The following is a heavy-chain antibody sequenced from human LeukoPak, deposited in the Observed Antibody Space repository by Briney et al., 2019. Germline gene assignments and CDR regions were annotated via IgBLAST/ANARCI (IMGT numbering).Heavy chain of an antibody. CDR1: GFTFSSYG. CDR3: AKDRKVDRGYCSGGSCYSYYFDY. D-gene: IGHD2-15*01. Sequence: GSLRLSCAASGFTFSSYGMHWVRQAPGKGLEWVAFIRYDGSNKYYADSVKGRFTISRDNSKNTLYLQMNSLRAEDTAVYYCAKDRKVDRGYCSGGSCYSYYFDYWGQGTLVTVSS. V-gene: IGHV3-30*02. CDR2: IRYDGSNK. J-gene: IGHJ4*02.